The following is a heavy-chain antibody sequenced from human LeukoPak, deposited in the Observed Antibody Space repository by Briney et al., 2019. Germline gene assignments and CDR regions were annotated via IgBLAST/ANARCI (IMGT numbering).Heavy chain of an antibody. Sequence: GGSLRLSCGASSFTFSSYVMSWVRQAPGKGLEWVSTVSTTGGSTYYADSVKGRFTISRDNSKDTLYLQMNSLRAEDTAVYYCAKRRGLEVHYYYYMDVWGKGTTVTVSS. CDR3: AKRRGLEVHYYYYMDV. D-gene: IGHD1-7*01. V-gene: IGHV3-23*01. CDR1: SFTFSSYV. J-gene: IGHJ6*03. CDR2: VSTTGGST.